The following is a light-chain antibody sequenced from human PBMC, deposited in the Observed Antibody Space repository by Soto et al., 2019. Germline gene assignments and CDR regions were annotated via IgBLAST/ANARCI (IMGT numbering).Light chain of an antibody. CDR3: SSYTSSSTLV. CDR2: EVS. Sequence: QSVLTQPASVSGSPGQSITISCTGTSSDVGGYNYVSWYQQHPGKAPKLMIYEVSNRPSGVSNRFSGSKSGNTASLTISGLQAAAEADDYGSSYTSSSTLVFGGGTQLTVL. J-gene: IGLJ7*01. V-gene: IGLV2-14*01. CDR1: SSDVGGYNY.